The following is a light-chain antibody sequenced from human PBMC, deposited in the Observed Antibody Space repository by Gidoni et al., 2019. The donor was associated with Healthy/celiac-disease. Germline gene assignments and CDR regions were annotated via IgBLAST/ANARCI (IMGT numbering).Light chain of an antibody. CDR1: QCVSSY. CDR3: QQRRS. Sequence: EIVLTQSPATLSLSPGERATLSCRASQCVSSYLAWYQQKPDQAPRLLIYDASTRATGIPARFSGSGSVTDFTLTISSLEPEDFAVYSCQQRRSFGPGTKVDIK. J-gene: IGKJ3*01. V-gene: IGKV3-11*01. CDR2: DAS.